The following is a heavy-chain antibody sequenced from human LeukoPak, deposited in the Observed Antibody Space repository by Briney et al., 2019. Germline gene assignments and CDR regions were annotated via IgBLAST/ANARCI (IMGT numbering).Heavy chain of an antibody. CDR2: ISGSGGST. J-gene: IGHJ4*02. CDR3: ARGIEVGRWPCGY. CDR1: GFTFSSYA. D-gene: IGHD2-15*01. Sequence: GGSLRLSCAASGFTFSSYAMSWVRQAPGKGLEWVSAISGSGGSTYYADSVKGRFTISRDNSKNTLYLQMNSLRAEDTAVYYCARGIEVGRWPCGYWGQGTLVTVSS. V-gene: IGHV3-23*01.